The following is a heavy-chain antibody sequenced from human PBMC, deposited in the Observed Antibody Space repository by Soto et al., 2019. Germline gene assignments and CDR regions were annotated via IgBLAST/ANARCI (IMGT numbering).Heavy chain of an antibody. Sequence: VQLVESGGGLVKPGGSLRLSCAASGFTFSSYGMHWVRRAPGKGLEWVAVISYDGSNKYYADSVKGRFTISRDNSKNTLYLQMNSLRAEDTAVYYCAKDLGYSSSWYVGYYYYGMDVWGQGTTVTVSS. CDR3: AKDLGYSSSWYVGYYYYGMDV. CDR2: ISYDGSNK. J-gene: IGHJ6*02. CDR1: GFTFSSYG. V-gene: IGHV3-30*18. D-gene: IGHD6-13*01.